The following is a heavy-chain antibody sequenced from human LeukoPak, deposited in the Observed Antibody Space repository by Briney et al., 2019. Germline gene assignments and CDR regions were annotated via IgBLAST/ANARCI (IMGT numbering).Heavy chain of an antibody. Sequence: GGSLRLSCAASGFTFSSYSMNWVRQAPGKGLEWVSSISSSSSYIYYADSVKGRFTISRDNAKNSLYLQMNSLRAEDTAVYYCARGGYSYGGTGDYWGQGTLVTVSS. CDR2: ISSSSSYI. CDR1: GFTFSSYS. D-gene: IGHD5-18*01. J-gene: IGHJ4*02. V-gene: IGHV3-21*01. CDR3: ARGGYSYGGTGDY.